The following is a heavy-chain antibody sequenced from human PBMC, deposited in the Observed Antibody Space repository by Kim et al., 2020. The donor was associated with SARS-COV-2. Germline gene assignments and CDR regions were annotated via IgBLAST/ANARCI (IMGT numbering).Heavy chain of an antibody. J-gene: IGHJ4*02. CDR2: ISYDGSNK. CDR3: AKGDGGLKSQLLWLYYFDY. Sequence: GGSLRLSCAASGFTFSSYGMHWVRQAPGKGLEWVAVISYDGSNKYYADSVKGRFTISRDNSKNTLYLQMNSLRAEDTAVYYCAKGDGGLKSQLLWLYYFDYWGQGTLVTVSS. D-gene: IGHD1-26*01. CDR1: GFTFSSYG. V-gene: IGHV3-30*18.